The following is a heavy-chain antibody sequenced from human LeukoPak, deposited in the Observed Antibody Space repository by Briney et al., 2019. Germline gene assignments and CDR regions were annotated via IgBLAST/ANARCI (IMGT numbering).Heavy chain of an antibody. D-gene: IGHD6-6*01. CDR3: ARSVAARPGHY. J-gene: IGHJ4*02. V-gene: IGHV3-21*01. CDR2: ISSSSSYI. CDR1: GFTFSRYS. Sequence: GGSLRLSCAAYGFTFSRYSMNWVRQAPGRVLEWVSSISSSSSYIYYADSVKGRFTISRDNAKNSLYLQMNSLRAEDTAVYYCARSVAARPGHYWGQGTLVTVSS.